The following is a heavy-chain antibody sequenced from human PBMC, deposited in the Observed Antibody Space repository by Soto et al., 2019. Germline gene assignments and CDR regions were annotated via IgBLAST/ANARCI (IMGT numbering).Heavy chain of an antibody. V-gene: IGHV3-74*01. Sequence: PEGSLRLSCAASGFTLSGYWMHWVRQVPGKGLVWVSRISSDGRTTNYADSVGGRFTISRDNAKNTLYVQMNSLRAEDTAVYYCVRGNSGYGNFDYWGQGTLVTVSS. CDR1: GFTLSGYW. J-gene: IGHJ4*02. D-gene: IGHD5-12*01. CDR3: VRGNSGYGNFDY. CDR2: ISSDGRTT.